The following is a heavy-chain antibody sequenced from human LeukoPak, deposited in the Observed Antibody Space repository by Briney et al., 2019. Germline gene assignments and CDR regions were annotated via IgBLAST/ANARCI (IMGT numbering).Heavy chain of an antibody. J-gene: IGHJ4*02. V-gene: IGHV3-48*04. Sequence: GGSLRLSCAASGFTFSSYSMNWVRQAPGKGLEWVPYISSSGSTIYYADSVKGRFTISRDNAKNSLYLQMNSLRAEDTAVYYCARATYCGGDCYSSFDYWGQGTLVTVSS. D-gene: IGHD2-21*02. CDR2: ISSSGSTI. CDR3: ARATYCGGDCYSSFDY. CDR1: GFTFSSYS.